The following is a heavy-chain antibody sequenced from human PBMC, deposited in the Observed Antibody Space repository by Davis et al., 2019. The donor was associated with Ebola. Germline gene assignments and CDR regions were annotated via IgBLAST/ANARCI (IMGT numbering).Heavy chain of an antibody. D-gene: IGHD6-19*01. CDR1: GHTFTIYD. Sequence: ASVKVSCKASGHTFTIYDFNWVRQATGQGLEWMGWMNPNTGNAGYAQKFQGRATMTWNTSISTAYLELSGLKSEDTALYYCARVPLRYSSGWSNRFDPWGQGTLVTVSS. CDR3: ARVPLRYSSGWSNRFDP. J-gene: IGHJ5*02. V-gene: IGHV1-8*01. CDR2: MNPNTGNA.